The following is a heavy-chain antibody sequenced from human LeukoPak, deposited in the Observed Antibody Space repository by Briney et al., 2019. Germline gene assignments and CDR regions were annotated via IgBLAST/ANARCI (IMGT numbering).Heavy chain of an antibody. D-gene: IGHD2-15*01. Sequence: SQTLSLTCAASGGSISSGGYSWSWIRQPPGKGLEWIGYIYHSGSTYYNPSLKSRVTISVDRSKNQFSLKLSSVTAADTAVYYCARVGGQRSYFDYWGQGTLVTVSS. V-gene: IGHV4-30-2*01. CDR1: GGSISSGGYS. CDR2: IYHSGST. J-gene: IGHJ4*02. CDR3: ARVGGQRSYFDY.